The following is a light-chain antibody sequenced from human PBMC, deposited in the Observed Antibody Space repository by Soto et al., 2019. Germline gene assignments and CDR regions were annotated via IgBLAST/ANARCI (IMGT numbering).Light chain of an antibody. CDR2: KAS. CDR1: HSISTW. Sequence: EIQMTQSPSTLSASVGDRVTITCRASHSISTWLAWYQQKPGKAPKILIYKASSLESGVPSRFSGSGSGTEFTLTISSLQPDDFATYYCQHYNSYWTFGQGTKVEIK. CDR3: QHYNSYWT. V-gene: IGKV1-5*03. J-gene: IGKJ1*01.